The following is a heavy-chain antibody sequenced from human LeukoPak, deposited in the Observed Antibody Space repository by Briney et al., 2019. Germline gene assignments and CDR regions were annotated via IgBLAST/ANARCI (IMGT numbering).Heavy chain of an antibody. CDR1: GGTFSSYA. V-gene: IGHV1-69*06. Sequence: GASVKVSCKASGGTFSSYAISWVRQAPGQGLEWMGGIIPIFGTANYAQKFQGRVTITADKSTSTAYMELSSLRSEDTAVYYCARVQIDYNGSYYGGDYYFDYWGQGTLVTVSS. D-gene: IGHD1-26*01. CDR3: ARVQIDYNGSYYGGDYYFDY. J-gene: IGHJ4*02. CDR2: IIPIFGTA.